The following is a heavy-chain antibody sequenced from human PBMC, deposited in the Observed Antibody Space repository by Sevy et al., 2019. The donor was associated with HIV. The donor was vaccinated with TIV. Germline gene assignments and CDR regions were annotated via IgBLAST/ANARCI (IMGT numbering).Heavy chain of an antibody. CDR2: ITPFFGTG. D-gene: IGHD4-17*01. CDR3: ARGNAVTTRGDYFES. CDR1: GGTFSNYA. Sequence: ASVKVSCKASGGTFSNYAINWVRQAPGQGLEWMGGITPFFGTGNYALKFQDRVTITTDESARVAYMELSSLTSEDTDVYYCARGNAVTTRGDYFESWGQGSLVTVSS. V-gene: IGHV1-69*05. J-gene: IGHJ4*02.